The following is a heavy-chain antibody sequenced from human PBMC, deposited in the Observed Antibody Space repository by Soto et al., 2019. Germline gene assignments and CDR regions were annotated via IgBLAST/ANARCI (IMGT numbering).Heavy chain of an antibody. V-gene: IGHV3-9*01. CDR3: ARDGGKGGY. J-gene: IGHJ4*02. CDR2: ISWNSGSI. CDR1: GFTFDDYA. D-gene: IGHD3-16*01. Sequence: EVQLVESGGGLVQPGRSLRLSCAASGFTFDDYAMHWVRQAPGKGLEWVSGISWNSGSIGYADSVKGRFTISRDNAKNSLYLQMNSLRAEDTAVYYCARDGGKGGYWGQGTLVTVSS.